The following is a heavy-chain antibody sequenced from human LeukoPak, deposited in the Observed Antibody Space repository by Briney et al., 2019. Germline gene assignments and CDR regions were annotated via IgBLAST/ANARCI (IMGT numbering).Heavy chain of an antibody. J-gene: IGHJ4*02. Sequence: PSETLSLTCTVSGGSISSYYWSWIRQPPGKGLEWIGHIYYSGSTNYSPSLKSRVTISVDTSKNQFSLKLNSVTAADTAVYYCARVPPRSSGWYFFDYWGQGTLVTVSS. CDR2: IYYSGST. CDR3: ARVPPRSSGWYFFDY. V-gene: IGHV4-59*01. D-gene: IGHD6-19*01. CDR1: GGSISSYY.